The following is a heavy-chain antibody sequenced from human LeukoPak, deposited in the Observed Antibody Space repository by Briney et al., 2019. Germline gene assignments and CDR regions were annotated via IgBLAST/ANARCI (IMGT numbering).Heavy chain of an antibody. CDR3: ARVKGYCSGGSCINKNYYFDY. Sequence: GASVKVSCKASGGTFSSYTISWVRQAPGQGLEWMGRIIPILGIANYAQKFQGRVTITADKSTSTAYMELSSLRSADTAVYYCARVKGYCSGGSCINKNYYFDYWGQGTLVTVSS. V-gene: IGHV1-69*02. D-gene: IGHD2-15*01. CDR1: GGTFSSYT. J-gene: IGHJ4*02. CDR2: IIPILGIA.